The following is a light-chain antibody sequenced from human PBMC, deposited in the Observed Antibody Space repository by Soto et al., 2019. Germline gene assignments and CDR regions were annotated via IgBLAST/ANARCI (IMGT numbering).Light chain of an antibody. CDR2: EVS. V-gene: IGLV2-23*02. CDR3: CSYAGSSTYV. CDR1: SSDVGSYNL. J-gene: IGLJ1*01. Sequence: QSVLTQPASVSGSPGQSITISCTGTSSDVGSYNLVSWYQQHPGKAPKLMIYEVSKRPSEVSNRFSGSKSGNTASLTISGLQAEDEADYYCCSYAGSSTYVFGTGTKVTVL.